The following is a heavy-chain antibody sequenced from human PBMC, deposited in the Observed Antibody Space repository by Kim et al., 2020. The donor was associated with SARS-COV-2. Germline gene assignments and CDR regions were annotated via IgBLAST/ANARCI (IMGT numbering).Heavy chain of an antibody. J-gene: IGHJ5*02. D-gene: IGHD1-26*01. V-gene: IGHV1-18*04. CDR1: GYTFTSYG. CDR2: ISAYNGNT. CDR3: ARDLAIVGATTGFWFDP. Sequence: VKVSCKASGYTFTSYGISWVRQAPGQGLEWMGWISAYNGNTNYAQKLQGRVTMTTDTSTSTAYMELRSLRSDDTAVYYCARDLAIVGATTGFWFDPWGQGTLVTVSS.